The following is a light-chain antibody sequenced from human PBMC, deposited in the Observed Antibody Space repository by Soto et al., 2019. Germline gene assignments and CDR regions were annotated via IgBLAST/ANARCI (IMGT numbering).Light chain of an antibody. Sequence: AIRMTQSTSSFSASTGDRVTITCRASQGISSYLAWYQQKPGKAHKLLIYAASTLQSGVPSRFSGSGSGTDFTHTISCLQSEDFATYYCQQYCSYPFTFGPGNKVDI. V-gene: IGKV1-8*01. CDR1: QGISSY. CDR2: AAS. J-gene: IGKJ3*01. CDR3: QQYCSYPFT.